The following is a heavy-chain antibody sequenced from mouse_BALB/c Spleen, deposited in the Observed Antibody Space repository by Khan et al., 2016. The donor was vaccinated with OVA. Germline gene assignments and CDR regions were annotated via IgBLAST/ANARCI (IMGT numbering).Heavy chain of an antibody. CDR1: GFTFSNFG. CDR2: ISSGSNTI. D-gene: IGHD1-1*01. J-gene: IGHJ3*01. V-gene: IGHV5-17*02. CDR3: TRRHNTYAWFAY. Sequence: EVELVESGGGLVQPGGSRKLSCAASGFTFSNFGMHWVRQAPEKGLEGVAYISSGSNTIYYADSVKGRFPISRDNPETTLFLQMTSLRSEDTAIYYCTRRHNTYAWFAYWGQGTLVTVSA.